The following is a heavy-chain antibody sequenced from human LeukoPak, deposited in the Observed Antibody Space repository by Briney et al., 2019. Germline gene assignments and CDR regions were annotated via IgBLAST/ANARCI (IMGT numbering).Heavy chain of an antibody. CDR2: ISSSSSYI. CDR3: ARGQVVVPAAPAGY. J-gene: IGHJ4*02. D-gene: IGHD2-2*01. CDR1: GFTFSSYS. Sequence: GGSLRLPCAASGFTFSSYSMNWVRQAPGKGLEWVSSISSSSSYIYYADSVKGRFTISRDNAKNSLYLQMNSLRAEDTAVYYCARGQVVVPAAPAGYWGQGTLVTVSS. V-gene: IGHV3-21*01.